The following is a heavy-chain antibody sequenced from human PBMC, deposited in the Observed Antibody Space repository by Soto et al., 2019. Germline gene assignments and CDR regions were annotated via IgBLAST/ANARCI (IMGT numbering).Heavy chain of an antibody. V-gene: IGHV4-30-4*01. D-gene: IGHD7-27*01. CDR1: ATSVSSGDYY. J-gene: IGHJ5*02. Sequence: QVQLQVSGPGLVEPSQTLSLTCTVSATSVSSGDYYWTWIRQPPGKDLEWIGYIYSSGNTNYNPSLRSRVNMSKDTSKNQFSRNLSSVTAADTAVYYCARRVTGGGERFDPWGQGTLVTVSS. CDR2: IYSSGNT. CDR3: ARRVTGGGERFDP.